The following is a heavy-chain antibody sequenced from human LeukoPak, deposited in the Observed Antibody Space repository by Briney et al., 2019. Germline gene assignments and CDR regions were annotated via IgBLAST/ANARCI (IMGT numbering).Heavy chain of an antibody. CDR2: IYSGGST. J-gene: IGHJ4*02. CDR1: GFTFSSYA. V-gene: IGHV3-53*01. Sequence: GGSLRLSCAASGFTFSSYAMSWVRQASGKGLEWVSVIYSGGSTYYADSVKGRFTISRDNSKNTLYLQMNSLRAEDTAVYYCARGTGGSYFGGYYFDYWGQGTLVTVSS. CDR3: ARGTGGSYFGGYYFDY. D-gene: IGHD1-26*01.